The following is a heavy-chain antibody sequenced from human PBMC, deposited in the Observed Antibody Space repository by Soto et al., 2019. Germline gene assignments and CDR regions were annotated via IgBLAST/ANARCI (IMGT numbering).Heavy chain of an antibody. CDR3: ARVESFGVVPFGYYYYMDV. CDR2: IYYSGST. J-gene: IGHJ6*03. Sequence: PSETLSLTCTVSGGSISSYYWSWIRQPPGKGLEWIGYIYYSGSTNYNPSLKSRVTISVDTSKNQFSLKLSSVTAADTAVYYCARVESFGVVPFGYYYYMDVWGKGTTVTVSS. D-gene: IGHD3-3*01. CDR1: GGSISSYY. V-gene: IGHV4-59*01.